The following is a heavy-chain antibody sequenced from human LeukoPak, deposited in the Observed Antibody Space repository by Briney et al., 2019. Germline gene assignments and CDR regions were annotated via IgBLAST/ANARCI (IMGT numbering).Heavy chain of an antibody. V-gene: IGHV1-18*04. J-gene: IGHJ4*02. CDR1: GYTFTSYG. Sequence: ASVKVSCKASGYTFTSYGISWVRQAPGQGLEWMGWISVYNGNTNYAQKLQGRVTMTTDTSTSTVYMELRSLRSDDTAVYYCARQSYHESSGYAYWGQGTLVTVSS. CDR2: ISVYNGNT. D-gene: IGHD3-22*01. CDR3: ARQSYHESSGYAY.